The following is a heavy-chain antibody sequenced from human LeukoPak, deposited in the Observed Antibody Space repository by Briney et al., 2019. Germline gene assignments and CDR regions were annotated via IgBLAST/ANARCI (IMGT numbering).Heavy chain of an antibody. Sequence: GESLKISCKGSGFSFTTYWVGWVRQTPGKGLEWMGVIYPGDSVTRYSPSFQGQVTISADKSISTAYLQWSSLKASDTAMYYCARQNIGYCSNGVCYNPDYWGQGTLVTVSS. CDR1: GFSFTTYW. V-gene: IGHV5-51*01. CDR3: ARQNIGYCSNGVCYNPDY. D-gene: IGHD2-8*01. J-gene: IGHJ4*02. CDR2: IYPGDSVT.